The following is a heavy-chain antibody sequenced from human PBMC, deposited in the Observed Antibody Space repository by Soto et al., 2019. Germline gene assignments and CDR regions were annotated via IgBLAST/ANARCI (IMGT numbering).Heavy chain of an antibody. Sequence: QLQLQESGPGLVKPSETLSLTCTVSGTSISIGNYYWGWIRQSPGKGLEWIGSIFYSGSSYYNPSFKSRGTISVDTSKNQFSLRLSSVTAADTAVYYCARHTSGGYYYQIEYWGPGTLVTVSS. CDR1: GTSISIGNYY. V-gene: IGHV4-39*01. J-gene: IGHJ4*02. D-gene: IGHD3-3*01. CDR3: ARHTSGGYYYQIEY. CDR2: IFYSGSS.